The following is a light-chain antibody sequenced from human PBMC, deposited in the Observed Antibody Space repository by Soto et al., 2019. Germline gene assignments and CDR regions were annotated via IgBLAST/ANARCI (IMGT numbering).Light chain of an antibody. CDR2: GAS. Sequence: EIVLTQSPGTLSLSPGERATLSCRASQSVSRSSLVWYQQKPGQALRLLIYGASNRATGIPDRFSGSGSGTDSALTISRLEPEDFAVYYCQQYDDSPSTFGQGTKLESK. J-gene: IGKJ2*01. CDR3: QQYDDSPST. V-gene: IGKV3-20*01. CDR1: QSVSRSS.